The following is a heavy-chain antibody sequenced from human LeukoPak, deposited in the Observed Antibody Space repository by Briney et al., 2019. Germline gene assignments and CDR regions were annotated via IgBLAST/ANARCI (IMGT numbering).Heavy chain of an antibody. CDR2: INHSRTT. CDR3: AREASYAVDY. D-gene: IGHD3-16*01. CDR1: GGSINSYY. V-gene: IGHV4-34*01. Sequence: SETLSLTCTVSGGSINSYYWSWIRQPPGKGLEWIGEINHSRTTYYNPSLKSRVTISADTSKNQFSLKLSSVTAADTAVYYCAREASYAVDYWGQGALVTVSS. J-gene: IGHJ4*02.